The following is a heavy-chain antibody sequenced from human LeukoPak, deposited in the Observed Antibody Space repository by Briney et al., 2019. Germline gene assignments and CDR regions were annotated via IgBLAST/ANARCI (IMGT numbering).Heavy chain of an antibody. J-gene: IGHJ6*02. CDR2: VYYKGNT. Sequence: PSETLSLTCTVSGGSISSTSYYWGWIRQPPGKGLEWIGSVYYKGNTYYIPSLKSRVTISVDTSKNQFSLKLSSVTAADTAMYYCARLYSGSRAGRPYGMDVWGQGTTVTVSS. V-gene: IGHV4-39*07. CDR3: ARLYSGSRAGRPYGMDV. CDR1: GGSISSTSYY. D-gene: IGHD3-10*01.